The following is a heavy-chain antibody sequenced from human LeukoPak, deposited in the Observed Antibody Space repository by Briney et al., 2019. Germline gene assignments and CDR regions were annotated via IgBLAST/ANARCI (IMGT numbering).Heavy chain of an antibody. V-gene: IGHV4-59*13. CDR2: FYYSGST. Sequence: SETLPLTCTVPGDSMNSYYWSWIRQPPGTVLEWIGHFYYSGSTNYNPSLKSRVTISVDTSKNQFSLKLSSVTAADTAVYYCARGGYCSGGSCRFDYWGQGTLVTVSS. CDR3: ARGGYCSGGSCRFDY. D-gene: IGHD2-15*01. CDR1: GDSMNSYY. J-gene: IGHJ4*02.